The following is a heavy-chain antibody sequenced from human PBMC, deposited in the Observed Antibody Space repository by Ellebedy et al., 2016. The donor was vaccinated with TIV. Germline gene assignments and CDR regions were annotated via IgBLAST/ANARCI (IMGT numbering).Heavy chain of an antibody. Sequence: AASVKVSCKAAGYTFTSYGVSWVRQAPGQGLAWMGWISGYNGNTNYAQKFQGRITMTKDTSTSTAYMELRSLTSADTAFYYCATSPRRSSGWYPDFWGQGTLVTVSS. CDR1: GYTFTSYG. CDR3: ATSPRRSSGWYPDF. CDR2: ISGYNGNT. J-gene: IGHJ4*02. D-gene: IGHD6-19*01. V-gene: IGHV1-18*04.